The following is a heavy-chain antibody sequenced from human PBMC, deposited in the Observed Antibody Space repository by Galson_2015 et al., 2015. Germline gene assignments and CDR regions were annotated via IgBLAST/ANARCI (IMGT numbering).Heavy chain of an antibody. Sequence: SNKYYADSVKGRFTISRDNSKNTLYLQMNSLRAEDTAVYYCAKPYDSSGYYSEFDYWGQGTLVTVSS. D-gene: IGHD3-22*01. CDR2: SNK. J-gene: IGHJ4*02. V-gene: IGHV3-30*02. CDR3: AKPYDSSGYYSEFDY.